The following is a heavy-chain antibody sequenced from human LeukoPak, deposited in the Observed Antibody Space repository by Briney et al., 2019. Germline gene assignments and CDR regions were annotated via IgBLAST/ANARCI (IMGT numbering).Heavy chain of an antibody. Sequence: GGSLRLSCAASGFTVSSYYMNWVRQAPGKGLEWVSYISSSGSTIYYADSVKGRFTISRDNAKNSLYLQMNSLRAEDTAVYYCARGYYDSSGYPVSPDYWGQGTLVTVSS. D-gene: IGHD3-22*01. V-gene: IGHV3-11*01. CDR3: ARGYYDSSGYPVSPDY. CDR1: GFTVSSYY. J-gene: IGHJ4*02. CDR2: ISSSGSTI.